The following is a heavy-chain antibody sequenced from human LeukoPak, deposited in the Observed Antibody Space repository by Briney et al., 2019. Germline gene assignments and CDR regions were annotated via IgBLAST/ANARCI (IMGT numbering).Heavy chain of an antibody. CDR3: ARGATDTTRWFDP. CDR2: ISRTSEST. CDR1: GFSFNTYS. V-gene: IGHV3-21*01. D-gene: IGHD1-7*01. Sequence: GGSLRLSCAASGFSFNTYSMTWVRQAPGKGLEWVSIISRTSESTFYADSVKGRFTISRDNAKNSLCLQMNGLRADDTATYYCARGATDTTRWFDPWGQGTLVTVSS. J-gene: IGHJ5*02.